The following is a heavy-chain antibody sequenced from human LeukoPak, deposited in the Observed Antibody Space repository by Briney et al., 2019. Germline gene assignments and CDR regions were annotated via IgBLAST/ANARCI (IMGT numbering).Heavy chain of an antibody. CDR2: INPSGGNT. J-gene: IGHJ2*01. D-gene: IGHD2-21*02. CDR1: GYTFIMYY. V-gene: IGHV1-46*01. Sequence: ASVKVSCKSSGYTFIMYYFHWVRQAPGQGLEWMGRINPSGGNTTYAQKFQGRLTMTRDTSTNTVYMELTSLTSEDTAEYYCARSGLGTASLPGLWGRGTLVTVSS. CDR3: ARSGLGTASLPGL.